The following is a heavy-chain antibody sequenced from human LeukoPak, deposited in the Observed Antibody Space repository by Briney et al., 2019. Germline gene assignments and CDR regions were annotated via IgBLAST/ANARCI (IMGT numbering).Heavy chain of an antibody. J-gene: IGHJ4*02. CDR1: GFTFSSYS. CDR3: ARGTDFDWLLDPLDY. V-gene: IGHV3-21*01. Sequence: GGSLRLSCAASGFTFSSYSMNWVRQAPGKGLEWVSSISSSSSYIYYADSVKGRFTISRDNAKNSLYLQMNSLRAEDTAVYYCARGTDFDWLLDPLDYWGQGTLVTVSS. D-gene: IGHD3-9*01. CDR2: ISSSSSYI.